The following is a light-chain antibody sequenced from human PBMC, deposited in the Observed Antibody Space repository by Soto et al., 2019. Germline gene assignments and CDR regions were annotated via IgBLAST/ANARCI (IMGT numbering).Light chain of an antibody. CDR1: QSVSSSY. CDR3: QQYGSSLFT. V-gene: IGKV3-20*01. J-gene: IGKJ3*01. CDR2: GAS. Sequence: EIVLTQSPGTLSLSPGERATLSCRASQSVSSSYLAWYQQKPGQAPRLLIYGASSRATGIPDRFSGSGSGTDFTLTISRLEPEEFAVYYCQQYGSSLFTVGPGTKVDIK.